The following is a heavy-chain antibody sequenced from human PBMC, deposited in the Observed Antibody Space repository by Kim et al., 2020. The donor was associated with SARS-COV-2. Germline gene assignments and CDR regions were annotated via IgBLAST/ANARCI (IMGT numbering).Heavy chain of an antibody. Sequence: GGSLRLSCAASGFTFSDHYMDWVRQAPGKGLEWVGRTRNKANSYTTEYAASVKGRFTISRDDSKNSLYLQMNSLKTEDTAVYYCARVGCSSTSCYYYGMDVWGQGTTVTVSS. CDR3: ARVGCSSTSCYYYGMDV. D-gene: IGHD2-2*01. J-gene: IGHJ6*02. V-gene: IGHV3-72*01. CDR1: GFTFSDHY. CDR2: TRNKANSYTT.